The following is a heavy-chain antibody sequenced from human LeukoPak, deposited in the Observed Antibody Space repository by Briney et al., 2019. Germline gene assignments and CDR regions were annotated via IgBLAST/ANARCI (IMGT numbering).Heavy chain of an antibody. V-gene: IGHV4-30-2*01. J-gene: IGHJ4*02. CDR1: GGSISSGGYY. CDR2: VYHGGTT. Sequence: SETLSLTCTVSGGSISSGGYYWSWIRQPPGKGLEWIGFVYHGGTTYYSPSLKSRVTMSLDRSKNQFSLNLSSMTAADTAVYYCVEGGYSSGWYFDYWGQGTLVTVSS. CDR3: VEGGYSSGWYFDY. D-gene: IGHD6-19*01.